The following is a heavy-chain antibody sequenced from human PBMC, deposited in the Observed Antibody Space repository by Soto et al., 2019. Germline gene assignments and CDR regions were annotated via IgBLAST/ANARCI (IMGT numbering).Heavy chain of an antibody. CDR1: GGTFSSYA. J-gene: IGHJ6*02. CDR2: IIPIFGTA. Sequence: QVQLVQSGAEVKKPGSSVKVSCKASGGTFSSYAISWVRQAPGQGLEWMGGIIPIFGTANYAQKFQGRVTITADESTSTAYMELSSLRSEDTAVYYCARDSDNGIAEAPDRGMDVWGQGTTVTVSS. D-gene: IGHD6-13*01. CDR3: ARDSDNGIAEAPDRGMDV. V-gene: IGHV1-69*01.